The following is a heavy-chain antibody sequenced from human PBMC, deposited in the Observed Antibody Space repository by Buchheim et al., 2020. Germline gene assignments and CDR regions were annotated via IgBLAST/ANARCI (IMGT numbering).Heavy chain of an antibody. Sequence: QVQLQESGPGLVKPSQTLSLTCTVSGGSISSSGYYWSWIRQHPGKGLEWIGYIYYSGSTYYNPSLKSRVTISVDTSKNQFSLKLSSVTAADTAVYYCARDLVAAGIYYYYGMDVWGQGTT. CDR3: ARDLVAAGIYYYYGMDV. CDR2: IYYSGST. J-gene: IGHJ6*02. D-gene: IGHD6-25*01. V-gene: IGHV4-31*03. CDR1: GGSISSSGYY.